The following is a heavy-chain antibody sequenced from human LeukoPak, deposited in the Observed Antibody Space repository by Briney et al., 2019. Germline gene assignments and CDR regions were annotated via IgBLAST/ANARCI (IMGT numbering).Heavy chain of an antibody. CDR1: GFTFSSYA. J-gene: IGHJ4*02. D-gene: IGHD5-18*01. Sequence: PGGPLRLSCAASGFTFSSYAMHWVRQAPGKGLEWVAVISYDGSNKYYADSVKGRFTISRDNSKNTLYLQMNSLRAEDTAVYYCASGYSYGGPYWGQGTLVTVSS. V-gene: IGHV3-30-3*01. CDR2: ISYDGSNK. CDR3: ASGYSYGGPY.